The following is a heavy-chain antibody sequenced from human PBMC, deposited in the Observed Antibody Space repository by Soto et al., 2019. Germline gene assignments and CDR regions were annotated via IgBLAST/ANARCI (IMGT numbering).Heavy chain of an antibody. V-gene: IGHV1-18*01. J-gene: IGHJ3*02. D-gene: IGHD2-2*01. CDR1: GYTFTSYG. CDR2: ISAYNGNT. CDR3: AHQLLRDDAFDI. Sequence: QVQLVQSGAEVNKPGASVKVSCKASGYTFTSYGISCVRQAPGQGLEWMGWISAYNGNTNYAQKLQGRVTMTPDTSTSTAYMELRSLRSDDTAVYYGAHQLLRDDAFDIWGQGTMVTVSS.